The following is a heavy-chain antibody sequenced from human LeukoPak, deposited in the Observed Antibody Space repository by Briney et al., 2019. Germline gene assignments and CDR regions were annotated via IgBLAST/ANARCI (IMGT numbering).Heavy chain of an antibody. Sequence: PGGSLRLSCAASGFTFDDYAMHWVRQAPGKGLEWVSGISRNSGSIGYADSVKGRFTISRDNAKNSLYLQMNSLRAEDTALYYCAKDKGSSLDYWGQGTLVTVSS. CDR3: AKDKGSSLDY. CDR2: ISRNSGSI. V-gene: IGHV3-9*01. D-gene: IGHD3-10*01. J-gene: IGHJ4*02. CDR1: GFTFDDYA.